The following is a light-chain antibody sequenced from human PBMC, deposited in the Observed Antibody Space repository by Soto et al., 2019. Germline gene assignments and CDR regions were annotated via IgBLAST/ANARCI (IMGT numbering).Light chain of an antibody. CDR3: QQYADRPIT. Sequence: DIQMTQSPSSLSVSVGDRVTITCQASHDITNFLNWYQQKPGKAPKLLIYDVSKLETGVPSRFSGSGSGTDFTLTICSLQPEDIATYFCQQYADRPITFAQGTRLEVK. J-gene: IGKJ5*01. CDR1: HDITNF. CDR2: DVS. V-gene: IGKV1-33*01.